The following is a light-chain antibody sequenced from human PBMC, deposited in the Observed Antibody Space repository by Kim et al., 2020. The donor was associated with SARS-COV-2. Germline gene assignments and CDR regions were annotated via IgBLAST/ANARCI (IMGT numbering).Light chain of an antibody. Sequence: VSPDKTARITCAGDALPKQYAYWYQQKPGQAPVLVIYKDSERPSGIPERFSGSSSGTTVTLTISGVQAEDEADYYCQSADSSGTYVFGTGTKVTVL. CDR2: KDS. CDR3: QSADSSGTYV. CDR1: ALPKQY. J-gene: IGLJ1*01. V-gene: IGLV3-25*03.